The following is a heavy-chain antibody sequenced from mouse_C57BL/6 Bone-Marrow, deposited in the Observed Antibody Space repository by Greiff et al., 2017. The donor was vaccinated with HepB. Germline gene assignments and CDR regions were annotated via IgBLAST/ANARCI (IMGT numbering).Heavy chain of an antibody. CDR3: AIQDSSGYSFAY. J-gene: IGHJ3*01. CDR2: IWGVGST. Sequence: VMLVESGPGLVAPSQSLSITCTVSGFSLTSYGVDWVRQSPGKGLEWLGVIWGVGSTNYNSALKSRLSISKDNSKSQVFLKMNSLQTDDTAMYYCAIQDSSGYSFAYWGQGTLVTVSA. D-gene: IGHD3-2*02. CDR1: GFSLTSYG. V-gene: IGHV2-6*01.